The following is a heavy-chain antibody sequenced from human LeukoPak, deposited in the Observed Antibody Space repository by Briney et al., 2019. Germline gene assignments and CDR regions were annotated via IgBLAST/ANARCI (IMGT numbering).Heavy chain of an antibody. D-gene: IGHD3-22*01. CDR3: ARGAYYYDSSGYPWVDAFDI. J-gene: IGHJ3*02. Sequence: SVKVSCKASGGTFSSYAISWVRQAPGQGLEWMGGIIPIFGTANYAQKFQGRITITADESTSTAYMELSSLRSEDTAVYYCARGAYYYDSSGYPWVDAFDIWGQGTMVTVSS. CDR2: IIPIFGTA. V-gene: IGHV1-69*13. CDR1: GGTFSSYA.